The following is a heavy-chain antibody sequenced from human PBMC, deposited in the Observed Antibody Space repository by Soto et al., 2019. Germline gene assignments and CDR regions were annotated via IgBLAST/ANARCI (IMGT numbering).Heavy chain of an antibody. CDR3: GKDLTGGSRVYDF. V-gene: IGHV3-23*01. CDR1: GFTFSSLA. J-gene: IGHJ4*02. CDR2: IAASGGGI. D-gene: IGHD3-10*01. Sequence: GGSLRLSCAASGFTFSSLAMSWVRQAPGRGLEWVSSIAASGGGISDADSVKGRFTISRDNSKSTLYLQMNSLRVEDTAVYYCGKDLTGGSRVYDFWGQGTLVTVSS.